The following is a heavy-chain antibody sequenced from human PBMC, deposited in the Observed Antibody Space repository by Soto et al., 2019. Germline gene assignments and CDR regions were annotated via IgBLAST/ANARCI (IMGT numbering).Heavy chain of an antibody. CDR1: GYLFNSYG. D-gene: IGHD4-4*01. CDR2: ISGYNAKT. J-gene: IGHJ4*02. V-gene: IGHV1-18*04. Sequence: QVQLVQSGAEVKQPGASVKVSCKTSGYLFNSYGLSWVRQAPGQGLEWMGWISGYNAKTNYEQKFQGRVIMTIDTSTSTAYMELRSLRFDDTAVYYCARDETYSSYYFDYWGQGTLVTVSS. CDR3: ARDETYSSYYFDY.